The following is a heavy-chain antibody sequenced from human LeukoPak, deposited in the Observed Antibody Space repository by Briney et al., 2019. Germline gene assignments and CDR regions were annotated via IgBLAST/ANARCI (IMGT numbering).Heavy chain of an antibody. CDR2: IYTSGST. J-gene: IGHJ5*02. Sequence: SETLSLTCTVSGGSISSYYWSWIRQPAGKGLEWIGRIYTSGSTNYNPSLKSRVTMSVDTSKNQFSLKLSSVTAADTAVYYCARDCRGFSHYRWFDPWGQGTLVTVSS. D-gene: IGHD1-26*01. V-gene: IGHV4-4*07. CDR3: ARDCRGFSHYRWFDP. CDR1: GGSISSYY.